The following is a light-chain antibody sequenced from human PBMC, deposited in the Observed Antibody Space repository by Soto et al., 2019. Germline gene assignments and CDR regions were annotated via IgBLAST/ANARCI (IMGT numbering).Light chain of an antibody. CDR3: QQRFSSQCT. J-gene: IGKJ3*01. V-gene: IGKV1-39*01. CDR1: QSIRSH. CDR2: AAS. Sequence: DIQMTQSPSSLSASVGDRVSITCRASQSIRSHLNWYQQKAGKAPKVLLYAASSLQGGVPSRLSGSGSGTDFTITIKSLQHEDLGTYYCQQRFSSQCTVGPGTNVDIK.